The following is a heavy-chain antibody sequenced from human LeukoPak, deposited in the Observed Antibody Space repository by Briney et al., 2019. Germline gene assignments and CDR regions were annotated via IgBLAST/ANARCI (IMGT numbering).Heavy chain of an antibody. Sequence: SETLSLTCAVYGGSFSGYYWSWIRQPPGKGLEWIGEINHSGSTNYNPSLKSRVTISVDTSKNQFSLKLSSVTAADTAVYYRARRGGGNFPYYFDYWGQGTPVTVSS. J-gene: IGHJ4*02. D-gene: IGHD4-23*01. CDR1: GGSFSGYY. CDR2: INHSGST. V-gene: IGHV4-34*01. CDR3: ARRGGGNFPYYFDY.